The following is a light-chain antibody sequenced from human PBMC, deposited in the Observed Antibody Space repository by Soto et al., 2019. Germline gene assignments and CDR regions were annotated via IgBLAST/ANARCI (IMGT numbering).Light chain of an antibody. J-gene: IGKJ1*01. CDR1: QTVSSF. Sequence: EVVLTQSPATLSLSPGERATLSCRASQTVSSFLAWYQQRPGQAPRLLIYGASTRAIGIPARFSGSGSGTDFTLTISRLEPEDFAVYYCQQYGSSPWTFGQGTKVDIK. CDR2: GAS. CDR3: QQYGSSPWT. V-gene: IGKV3-20*01.